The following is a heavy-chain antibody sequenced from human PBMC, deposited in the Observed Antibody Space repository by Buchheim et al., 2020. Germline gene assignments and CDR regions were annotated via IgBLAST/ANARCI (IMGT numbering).Heavy chain of an antibody. D-gene: IGHD4-11*01. CDR1: GFTFSSYS. CDR2: ISSSSSTI. Sequence: EVQLVESGGGLVQPGGSLRLSCAASGFTFSSYSVNWVRQAPGKGLEWVSYISSSSSTIYYADSVKGRFTISRDNAKNSLYLQMNSLRAEDTAVYYCAREMTTVLEEVPYNWFDPWGQGTL. J-gene: IGHJ5*02. V-gene: IGHV3-48*04. CDR3: AREMTTVLEEVPYNWFDP.